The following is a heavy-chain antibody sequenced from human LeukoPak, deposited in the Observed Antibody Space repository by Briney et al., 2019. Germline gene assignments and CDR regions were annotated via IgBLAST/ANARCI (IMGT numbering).Heavy chain of an antibody. V-gene: IGHV5-51*01. Sequence: GESLKISCKASGYSFTTFWIGWVRQMPGKGLEWMGTIYPGDSETRYSPSFQGQVTISADKSINTAYLQWSSLKASDTAMYYCARQRRILGSTHFYYGMDVWGQGTTVTVSS. D-gene: IGHD1-26*01. CDR1: GYSFTTFW. CDR2: IYPGDSET. CDR3: ARQRRILGSTHFYYGMDV. J-gene: IGHJ6*02.